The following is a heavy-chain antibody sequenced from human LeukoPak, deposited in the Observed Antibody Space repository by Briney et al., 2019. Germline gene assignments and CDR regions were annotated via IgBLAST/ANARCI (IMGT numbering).Heavy chain of an antibody. CDR3: ARDSSLRYYYDY. Sequence: GGSLRLSCAASGFTFSSYWMSWVRQAPGKGLEWVANIKKDGSEKYYVDSVKGRFTISRDNAKNSLSLQMNSLRAEDTAVYYCARDSSLRYYYDYWGQGTLVTVSS. V-gene: IGHV3-7*01. CDR2: IKKDGSEK. J-gene: IGHJ4*02. CDR1: GFTFSSYW.